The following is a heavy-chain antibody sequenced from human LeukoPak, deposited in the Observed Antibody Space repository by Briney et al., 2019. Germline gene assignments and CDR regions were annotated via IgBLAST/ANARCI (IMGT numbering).Heavy chain of an antibody. D-gene: IGHD1-26*01. V-gene: IGHV1-46*01. Sequence: ASVKVSCKASGYTFTSYYMHWVRRAPGQGLEWMGVINPSGGSTTYAQKFQGRVTMTRDMSTSTAYMELSSLRSEDTAVYYCARDQVGATPSGLFDPWGQGTLVTVSS. CDR3: ARDQVGATPSGLFDP. J-gene: IGHJ5*02. CDR1: GYTFTSYY. CDR2: INPSGGST.